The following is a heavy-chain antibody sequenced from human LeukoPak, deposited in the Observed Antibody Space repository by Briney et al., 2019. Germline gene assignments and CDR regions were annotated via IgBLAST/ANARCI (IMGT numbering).Heavy chain of an antibody. CDR3: ARGPRYCSSTSCPGSYYYYYMDV. Sequence: GASVKVSCKASGYTFTGYYMHWVRQAPGQGLEWMGWINPNSGGTNYAQKFQGRVTMTRDTSISTAYMELSRLRSDDTAVYYCARGPRYCSSTSCPGSYYYYYMDVWGKGTTVTVSS. CDR2: INPNSGGT. J-gene: IGHJ6*03. V-gene: IGHV1-2*02. CDR1: GYTFTGYY. D-gene: IGHD2-2*01.